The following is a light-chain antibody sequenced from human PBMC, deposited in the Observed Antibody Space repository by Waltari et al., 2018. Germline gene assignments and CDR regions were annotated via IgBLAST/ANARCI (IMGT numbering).Light chain of an antibody. CDR1: QKISSY. CDR3: QQTYTTPRT. Sequence: DIQMTQSPSSLSASVEDRVTITCRASQKISSYLNWYQQKPGTAPRLLIYDASRLQSGVPSRFSGSGSGTDFTLTISSRQPEDFGTYYCQQTYTTPRTFGQGTKVETK. V-gene: IGKV1-39*01. CDR2: DAS. J-gene: IGKJ1*01.